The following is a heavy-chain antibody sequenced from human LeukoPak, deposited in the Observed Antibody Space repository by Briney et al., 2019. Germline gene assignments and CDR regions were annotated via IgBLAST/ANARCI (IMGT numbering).Heavy chain of an antibody. V-gene: IGHV4-59*08. Sequence: PSETLSLTCTASGGSISSYYWSWIRQPPGKGLEWLGYIYYSGSTNYNPSLKSRVTVSVDTTKNQFSLKLSSVTAADTAVYYCARHGSSSWYNWFDPWGQGTLVTVSA. CDR1: GGSISSYY. D-gene: IGHD6-13*01. CDR3: ARHGSSSWYNWFDP. CDR2: IYYSGST. J-gene: IGHJ5*02.